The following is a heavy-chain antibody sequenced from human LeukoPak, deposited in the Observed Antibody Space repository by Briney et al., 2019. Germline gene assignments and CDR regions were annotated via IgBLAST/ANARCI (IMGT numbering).Heavy chain of an antibody. D-gene: IGHD2-21*01. CDR1: GGSISSYY. J-gene: IGHJ5*02. CDR3: ARDRDYSGFDP. Sequence: SETLSLTCTVSGGSISSYYWSWIRQPPGKGLEWVGYIYYSGSTNYNPSLKSRVTISVDTSKTQFSLKLSSVTAADTAVYYCARDRDYSGFDPWGQGTLVTVSS. CDR2: IYYSGST. V-gene: IGHV4-59*01.